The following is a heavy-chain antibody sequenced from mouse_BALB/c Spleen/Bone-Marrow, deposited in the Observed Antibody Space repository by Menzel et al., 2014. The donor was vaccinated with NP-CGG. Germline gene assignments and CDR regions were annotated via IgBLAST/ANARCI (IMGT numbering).Heavy chain of an antibody. Sequence: LQHPGSELVRPGASVKLSCKASGYTFTSYWMHWVKQRPGQGLEWIGNIYPGSGSTNYDEKFKSKATLTVDTSSSTAYMQLSSLTSEDSAVYYCTPRLRYWGQGTTLTVSS. CDR1: GYTFTSYW. V-gene: IGHV1S22*01. CDR2: IYPGSGST. J-gene: IGHJ2*01. D-gene: IGHD1-2*01. CDR3: TPRLRY.